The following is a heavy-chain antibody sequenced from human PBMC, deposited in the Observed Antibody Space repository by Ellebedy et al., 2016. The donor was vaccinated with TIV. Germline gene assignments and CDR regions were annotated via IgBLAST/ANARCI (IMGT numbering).Heavy chain of an antibody. D-gene: IGHD3-3*01. CDR1: GGSISSYY. J-gene: IGHJ4*02. CDR3: ARGLTYYDFWSAVVGGYYFDY. CDR2: IYYSGST. V-gene: IGHV4-59*01. Sequence: MPSETLSLTCTVSGGSISSYYWSWIRQPPGKGLEWIGYIYYSGSTNYNPSLKSRVTISVDTSKNQFSLKLSSVTAADTAVYYCARGLTYYDFWSAVVGGYYFDYWGQGTLVTVSS.